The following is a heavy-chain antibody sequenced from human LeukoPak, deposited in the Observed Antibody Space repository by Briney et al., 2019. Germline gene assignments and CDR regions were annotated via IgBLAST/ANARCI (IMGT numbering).Heavy chain of an antibody. CDR2: INHSGST. CDR3: ARIHYGSGNDAFDI. V-gene: IGHV4-34*01. D-gene: IGHD3-10*01. Sequence: SGTLSLTCAVYGGSFSGYYWSWIRQPPGKGLEWIGEINHSGSTNYNPSIKSRVTISVDTSKNQFSLKLSSVTAADTAVYYCARIHYGSGNDAFDIWGQGTMVTVSS. CDR1: GGSFSGYY. J-gene: IGHJ3*02.